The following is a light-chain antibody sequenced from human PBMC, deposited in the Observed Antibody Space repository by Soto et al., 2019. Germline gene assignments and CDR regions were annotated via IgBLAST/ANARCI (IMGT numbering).Light chain of an antibody. CDR1: SSDVGSYNL. CDR2: EVS. CDR3: CSHAGSSTFYV. J-gene: IGLJ1*01. V-gene: IGLV2-23*02. Sequence: QFLLTPPASLSGAPGQWLTLSCPGTSSDVGSYNLVSWYQQHPGKAPKLMIYEVSKRPSGVSNRFSGSKSGNTASLTISGLQAEDEADYYCCSHAGSSTFYVFGTGTKVTVL.